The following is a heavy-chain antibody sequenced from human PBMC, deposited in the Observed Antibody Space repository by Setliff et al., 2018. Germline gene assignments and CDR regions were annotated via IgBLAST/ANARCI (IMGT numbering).Heavy chain of an antibody. CDR1: GGSISSHY. CDR3: TVYNTGSSKDHY. D-gene: IGHD2-8*02. Sequence: PSETLSLTCTVSGGSISSHYWSWIRQPPGKGLEWIGGIYYSGSTNYNPSLKSRVTISVDTSKNQFSLKLSSVTAADTALYYCTVYNTGSSKDHYWGQGTPVTVSS. V-gene: IGHV4-59*03. CDR2: IYYSGST. J-gene: IGHJ4*02.